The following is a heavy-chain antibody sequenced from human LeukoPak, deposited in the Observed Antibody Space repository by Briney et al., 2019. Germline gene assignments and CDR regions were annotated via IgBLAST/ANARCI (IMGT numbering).Heavy chain of an antibody. CDR1: GGSISSYY. J-gene: IGHJ3*02. CDR3: ARYSSGYRDAFDI. CDR2: IYYSGST. V-gene: IGHV4-59*01. Sequence: PSETLSLTCTVSGGSISSYYWSWIRQPPGKGLEWIGYIYYSGSTNYNPSLKSRVTIPVDTSKNQFSLKLSSVTAADTAVYYCARYSSGYRDAFDIWGQGTMVTVSS. D-gene: IGHD3-22*01.